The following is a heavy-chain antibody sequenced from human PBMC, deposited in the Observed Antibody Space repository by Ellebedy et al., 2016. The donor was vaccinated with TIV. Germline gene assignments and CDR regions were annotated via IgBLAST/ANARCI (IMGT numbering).Heavy chain of an antibody. CDR3: ASHSSSGMDV. Sequence: GESLKIYCQGSGYSFTSYWIDWVRQMPATGLEWMGVIFPDDSDTIYSPSFQVQVTISADKSLSTSYLQWSSLKASATAMYYCASHSSSGMDVWGQGTTVIVSS. J-gene: IGHJ6*02. D-gene: IGHD2-2*01. V-gene: IGHV5-51*01. CDR1: GYSFTSYW. CDR2: IFPDDSDT.